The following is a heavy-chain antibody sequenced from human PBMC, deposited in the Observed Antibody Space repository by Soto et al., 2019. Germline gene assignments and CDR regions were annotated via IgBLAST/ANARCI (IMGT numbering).Heavy chain of an antibody. CDR2: INPNSGGT. CDR1: GYTFTGYY. D-gene: IGHD3-22*01. J-gene: IGHJ4*02. V-gene: IGHV1-2*04. Sequence: ASVTVSCKSSGYTFTGYYMHWVRQAPGQGLEWMGWINPNSGGTNYAQTFQGWVTMTRDTSISTAYMELSRLRSDDTAVYYCARDLVGVYYYDSSGYPPPLYYFDYWGQGTLVTVSS. CDR3: ARDLVGVYYYDSSGYPPPLYYFDY.